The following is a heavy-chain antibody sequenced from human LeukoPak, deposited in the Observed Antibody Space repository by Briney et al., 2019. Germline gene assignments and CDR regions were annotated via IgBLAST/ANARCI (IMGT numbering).Heavy chain of an antibody. CDR3: VKGLGSSGWYPFDY. CDR1: GFTFSNSA. V-gene: IGHV3-23*01. CDR2: ISGSGGST. Sequence: PGGSLKLSCAASGFTFSNSAMSWVRQAPGKGLEWVSTISGSGGSTYYADSVKGRFTISRDNSKSTLYLQMNSLRAEDTAVYYCVKGLGSSGWYPFDYSGQGTLVTVSS. D-gene: IGHD6-19*01. J-gene: IGHJ4*02.